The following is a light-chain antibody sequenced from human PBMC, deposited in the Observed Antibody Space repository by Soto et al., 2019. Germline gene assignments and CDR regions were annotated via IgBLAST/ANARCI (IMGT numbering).Light chain of an antibody. Sequence: QSVLAQPASVSESPGQSITLSFPGTSSDFGGYNYVSWYQQHPGKVPKLIIYDVSNRPSGVSNRFSGSKSGNTASLTISGLQAEDEADYYCSSYTATSTSYVFGTGTKVTVL. V-gene: IGLV2-14*01. CDR1: SSDFGGYNY. CDR3: SSYTATSTSYV. CDR2: DVS. J-gene: IGLJ1*01.